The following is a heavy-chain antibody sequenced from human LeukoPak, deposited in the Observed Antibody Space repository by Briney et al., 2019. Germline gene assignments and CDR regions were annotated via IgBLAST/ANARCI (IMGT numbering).Heavy chain of an antibody. D-gene: IGHD1-1*01. Sequence: GGSLRLSCAASGFTFSSYGMSWVRQAPGKGLEWVSTNSGSGGSTYYADSVKGRFTISRDNSKNTLFLQMSSLRAEDTALYYCAKGLERWLVYYFDFWGQGTLVTVSS. CDR2: NSGSGGST. CDR3: AKGLERWLVYYFDF. J-gene: IGHJ4*02. V-gene: IGHV3-23*01. CDR1: GFTFSSYG.